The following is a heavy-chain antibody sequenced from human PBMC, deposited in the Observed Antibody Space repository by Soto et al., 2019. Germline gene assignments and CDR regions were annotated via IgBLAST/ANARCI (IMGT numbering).Heavy chain of an antibody. CDR3: ARDRGHTVTPGGLGFDP. J-gene: IGHJ5*02. CDR2: IYYSGST. Sequence: QVQLQESGPGLVKPSQTLSLTCPVSGGSISSGGYYWSWIRHHPGKGLEWIGYIYYSGSTYYNPSLKSRVTISVDTSKILFSLKLSYVTAADMAVYYCARDRGHTVTPGGLGFDPWGQGTLVTVSS. V-gene: IGHV4-31*03. D-gene: IGHD4-17*01. CDR1: GGSISSGGYY.